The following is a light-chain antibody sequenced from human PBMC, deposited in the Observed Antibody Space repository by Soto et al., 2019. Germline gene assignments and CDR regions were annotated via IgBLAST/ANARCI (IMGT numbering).Light chain of an antibody. CDR2: SND. J-gene: IGLJ3*02. Sequence: QSVLTQAPSASGTPGQRVTISCSGSSSNIGSNTVSWYQQVPGTAPKLLIYSNDQRTSGVPDRFSGSKSGTSASLAIGGLQSEDEADYYCAAWDDSLNGWVFGGGTKVTVL. CDR3: AAWDDSLNGWV. V-gene: IGLV1-44*01. CDR1: SSNIGSNT.